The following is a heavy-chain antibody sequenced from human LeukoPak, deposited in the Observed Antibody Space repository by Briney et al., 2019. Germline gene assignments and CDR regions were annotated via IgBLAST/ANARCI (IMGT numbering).Heavy chain of an antibody. V-gene: IGHV4-39*01. D-gene: IGHD2-2*01. CDR3: ARHCSSTSWPRDYYYMDV. Sequence: SQTLSLTCTVSGGSISSSSYYWGWIRQPPGKGLEWIGSIYYSGSTYYNPSLKSRVTISVDTSKNQFSLKLSSVTAADTAVYYCARHCSSTSWPRDYYYMDVWGKGTTVTVSS. CDR1: GGSISSSSYY. J-gene: IGHJ6*03. CDR2: IYYSGST.